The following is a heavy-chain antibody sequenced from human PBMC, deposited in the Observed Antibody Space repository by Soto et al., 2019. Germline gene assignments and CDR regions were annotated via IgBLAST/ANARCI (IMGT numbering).Heavy chain of an antibody. J-gene: IGHJ6*04. D-gene: IGHD4-17*01. CDR1: GFSLTNGRMG. CDR2: FFSDAER. Sequence: QVTLKESGPVLVKPTETLTLTCSVSGFSLTNGRMGVSWIRHPPGKALELRAHFFSDAERSYSTSMQSRLNMYKDSSGSQVVLTMTNMAPADTATYFCARMDGDYNYYGLDVWGNGIAVTVSS. CDR3: ARMDGDYNYYGLDV. V-gene: IGHV2-26*01.